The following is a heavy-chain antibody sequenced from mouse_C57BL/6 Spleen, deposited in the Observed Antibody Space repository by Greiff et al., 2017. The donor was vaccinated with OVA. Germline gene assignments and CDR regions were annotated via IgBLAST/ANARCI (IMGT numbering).Heavy chain of an antibody. J-gene: IGHJ4*01. CDR1: GFSLTSYG. CDR3: ARKLLLNYYAMDY. D-gene: IGHD1-1*01. CDR2: IWSGGST. V-gene: IGHV2-2*01. Sequence: VKLVESGPGLVQPSQSLSITCTVSGFSLTSYGVHWVRQSPGKGLEWLGVIWSGGSTDYNAAFISRLSISKDNSKSQVFFKMNSLQADDTAIYYCARKLLLNYYAMDYWGQGTSVTVSS.